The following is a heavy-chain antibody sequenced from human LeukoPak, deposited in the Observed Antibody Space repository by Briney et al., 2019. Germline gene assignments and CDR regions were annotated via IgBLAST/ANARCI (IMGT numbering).Heavy chain of an antibody. CDR2: IYYSGST. CDR3: ARVSPQNYYYYGMDV. D-gene: IGHD4-11*01. Sequence: SETLSLTCTVSGGSISSYYWSWIRQHPGKGLEWIGYIYYSGSTYYNPSLKSRVTISVDTSKNQFSLKLSSVTAADTAVYYCARVSPQNYYYYGMDVWGQGTTVTVSS. V-gene: IGHV4-59*06. CDR1: GGSISSYY. J-gene: IGHJ6*02.